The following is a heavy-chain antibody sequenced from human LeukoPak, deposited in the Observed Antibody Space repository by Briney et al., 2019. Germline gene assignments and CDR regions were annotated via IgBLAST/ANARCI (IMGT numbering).Heavy chain of an antibody. CDR3: TTEVRDSSGYFYFDN. Sequence: GGSLRLSCAASGFTFDYACMSGVRQAPAKGLEWVGRIKSKTEGGTTVYAAPVQGRFTIQRDDSKNTLYLQINSLKTEDTAVYFCTTEVRDSSGYFYFDNWGQGTLVTVSS. J-gene: IGHJ4*02. CDR1: GFTFDYAC. D-gene: IGHD3-22*01. V-gene: IGHV3-15*01. CDR2: IKSKTEGGTT.